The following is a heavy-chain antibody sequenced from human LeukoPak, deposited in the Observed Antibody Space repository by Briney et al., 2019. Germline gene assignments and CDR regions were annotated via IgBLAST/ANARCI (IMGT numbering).Heavy chain of an antibody. Sequence: GGSLRLSCAASGFSLSTFNMNWVRQAPGKGLEWVSCISGTGSVYYAASVRGRFTISRDNAGNSLFLQLNSLRTEDSAVYFCARDLPGSSWYALDSWGQGTLVTVSS. D-gene: IGHD6-13*01. V-gene: IGHV3-69-1*01. CDR2: ISGTGSV. CDR1: GFSLSTFN. CDR3: ARDLPGSSWYALDS. J-gene: IGHJ5*01.